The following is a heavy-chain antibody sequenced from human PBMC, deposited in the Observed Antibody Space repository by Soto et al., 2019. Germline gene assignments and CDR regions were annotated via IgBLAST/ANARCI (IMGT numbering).Heavy chain of an antibody. J-gene: IGHJ6*03. D-gene: IGHD4-4*01. Sequence: SGPTLVNPTETLTLTCTVSGFSLSNARMGVSWIRQPPGKALEWLAHIFSNDEKSYSTSLKSRLTISKDTSKSQVVLTMTNMDPVDTATYYCARMYLAFDYSNYRVTHYMDVWGKGTKVTVSS. CDR3: ARMYLAFDYSNYRVTHYMDV. CDR2: IFSNDEK. CDR1: GFSLSNARMG. V-gene: IGHV2-26*01.